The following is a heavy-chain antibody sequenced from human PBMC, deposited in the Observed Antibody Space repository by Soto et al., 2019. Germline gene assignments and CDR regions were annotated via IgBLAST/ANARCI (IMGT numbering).Heavy chain of an antibody. CDR3: AKNAASYDFWSGYYRY. Sequence: QVQLVESGGGVVQPGRSLRLSCAASGFTFSSYGMHWVRQAPGKGLEWVAVISYDGSNKYYADPVKGRFTISRDNSKNTLYLQMNSLRTEDTAVYYCAKNAASYDFWSGYYRYWGQGTLVTVSS. CDR2: ISYDGSNK. D-gene: IGHD3-3*01. J-gene: IGHJ4*02. V-gene: IGHV3-30*18. CDR1: GFTFSSYG.